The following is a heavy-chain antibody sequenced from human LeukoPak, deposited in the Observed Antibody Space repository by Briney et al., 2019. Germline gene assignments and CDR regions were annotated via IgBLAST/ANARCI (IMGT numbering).Heavy chain of an antibody. CDR2: IRWNSGSI. D-gene: IGHD4-17*01. CDR3: AKGTTVTSAFGF. CDR1: GFTFVDNA. V-gene: IGHV3-9*01. J-gene: IGHJ3*01. Sequence: PGRSLRLSCAASGFTFVDNAMHCLPHAPPKGLEWVSGIRWNSGSIVYADSVESRFTISRGNDKKSLYLQKNSLRAEDTALYYCAKGTTVTSAFGFWGQGTMHTVSS.